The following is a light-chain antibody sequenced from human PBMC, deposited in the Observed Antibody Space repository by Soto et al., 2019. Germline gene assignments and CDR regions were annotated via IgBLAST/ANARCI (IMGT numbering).Light chain of an antibody. CDR3: QQYNRWPPLT. CDR2: GAS. V-gene: IGKV3-15*01. CDR1: QSVTTN. Sequence: DILMTQSPASLSVSPGERATLSCRASQSVTTNVAWYQQKSGQPPRLLIYGASTRATGITDRFSGSGSGTEFTLTISSLQSDDSAVYYCQQYNRWPPLTFGGGIQVEIK. J-gene: IGKJ4*01.